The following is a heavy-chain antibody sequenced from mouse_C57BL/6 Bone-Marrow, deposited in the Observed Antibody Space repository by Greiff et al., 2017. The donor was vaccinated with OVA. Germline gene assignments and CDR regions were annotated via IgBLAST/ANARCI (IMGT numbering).Heavy chain of an antibody. CDR1: GYTFTSYW. CDR3: ARSENYYCGSLFAY. D-gene: IGHD1-1*01. J-gene: IGHJ3*01. Sequence: QVQLQQPGAELVKPGASVKLSCKASGYTFTSYWMHWVKQRPGQGLEWIGMIHPNSGSTNYNEKFKSKATLTVDKSSSTAYMQLSSLTSEDSAVYYCARSENYYCGSLFAYWGQGTLVTVSA. CDR2: IHPNSGST. V-gene: IGHV1-64*01.